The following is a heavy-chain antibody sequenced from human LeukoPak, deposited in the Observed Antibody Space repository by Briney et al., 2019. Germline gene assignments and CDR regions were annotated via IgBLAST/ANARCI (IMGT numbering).Heavy chain of an antibody. Sequence: GASVKVSCKASGYTFTTYGISWVRQAPGQGLEWMGWISAYNGNTNYAQKFQDRVTMTTATSTSTVYMELRSLRSDDTAVYYCARALQLVVPSVVKPTYYYYGMDVWGQGTTVTVSS. J-gene: IGHJ6*02. CDR2: ISAYNGNT. CDR1: GYTFTTYG. CDR3: ARALQLVVPSVVKPTYYYYGMDV. D-gene: IGHD2-2*01. V-gene: IGHV1-18*01.